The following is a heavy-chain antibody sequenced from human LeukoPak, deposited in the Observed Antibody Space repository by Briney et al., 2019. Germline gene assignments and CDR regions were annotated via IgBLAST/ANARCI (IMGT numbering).Heavy chain of an antibody. CDR3: ARDSYRSLDY. V-gene: IGHV3-7*01. CDR2: INQDGRGI. Sequence: GGSLKLSCAASGFTFSDVWMSWVRQAPGKGLEWVANINQDGRGIYYVDSVKGRFSISRDNTNNLLYLQMNSLRAEDTAMYFCARDSYRSLDYWGRGTLVTVSS. D-gene: IGHD4-11*01. J-gene: IGHJ4*02. CDR1: GFTFSDVW.